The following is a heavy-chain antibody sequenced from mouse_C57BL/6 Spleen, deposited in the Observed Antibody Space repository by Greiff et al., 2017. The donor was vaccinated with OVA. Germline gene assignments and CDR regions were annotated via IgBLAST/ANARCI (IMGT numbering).Heavy chain of an antibody. J-gene: IGHJ3*01. D-gene: IGHD4-1*01. CDR2: IDPENGDT. V-gene: IGHV14-4*01. CDR1: GFNIKDDY. Sequence: VQLKQSGAELVRPGASVKLSCTASGFNIKDDYMHWVKQRPEQGLEWIGWIDPENGDTEYASKFQGKATITADTSSNTAYLQLSSLTSEDTAVYYCTTWLTGKAYWGQGTLVTVSA. CDR3: TTWLTGKAY.